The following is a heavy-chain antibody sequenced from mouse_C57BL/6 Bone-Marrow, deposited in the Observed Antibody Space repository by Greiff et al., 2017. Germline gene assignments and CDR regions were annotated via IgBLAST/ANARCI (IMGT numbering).Heavy chain of an antibody. J-gene: IGHJ3*01. D-gene: IGHD2-3*01. CDR1: GYTFTSYW. Sequence: VQLQQSGAELAKPGASVKLSCKASGYTFTSYWMHWVKQRPGQGLEWIGYINPSSGPTKSNQKFKDKATLTADKSSSTAYMQLSRLTYEDSAVYYCGGRGWLQLFAYWGQGTLVTASA. V-gene: IGHV1-7*01. CDR2: INPSSGPT. CDR3: GGRGWLQLFAY.